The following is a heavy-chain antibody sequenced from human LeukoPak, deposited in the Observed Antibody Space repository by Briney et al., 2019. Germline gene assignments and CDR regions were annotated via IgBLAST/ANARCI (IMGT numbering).Heavy chain of an antibody. CDR2: IVGSGAAT. Sequence: GGSLRLSCAASGFTFSNYAMTWVRQAPGKGLEWASTIVGSGAATYYADSVKGRFTISRDNSKNTLYLQMNSLRAEDTAVYYCAKGYYDSSGYYFDEWGQGTLVTVSS. CDR3: AKGYYDSSGYYFDE. J-gene: IGHJ4*02. CDR1: GFTFSNYA. V-gene: IGHV3-23*01. D-gene: IGHD3-22*01.